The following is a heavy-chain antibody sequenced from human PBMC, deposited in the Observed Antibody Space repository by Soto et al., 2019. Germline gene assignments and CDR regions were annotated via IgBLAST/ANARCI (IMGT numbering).Heavy chain of an antibody. CDR3: ARDEDSSSSYSQYILY. D-gene: IGHD6-13*01. V-gene: IGHV1-69*04. CDR1: GGTFSSYT. Sequence: SVKVSCKASGGTFSSYTISWVRQAPGQGLEWMGRIIPILGIANYAQKFQGRVTITADKSTSTAYMELSSLRSEDTAVYYCARDEDSSSSYSQYILYWGQGTLVSVSS. J-gene: IGHJ4*02. CDR2: IIPILGIA.